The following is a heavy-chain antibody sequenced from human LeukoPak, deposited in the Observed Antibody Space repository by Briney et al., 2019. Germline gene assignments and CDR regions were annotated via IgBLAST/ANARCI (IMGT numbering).Heavy chain of an antibody. CDR3: ARDLRVGAASAFDY. Sequence: GGSLRLSCAASGFTFTSCEMNWVRQAPGKGLEWLSYISSTGSTIYYADSVKGRFTISRDNAKNSLYLQMNSLRAGDTAVYYCARDLRVGAASAFDYWGQGTLVTVSS. J-gene: IGHJ4*02. D-gene: IGHD1-26*01. CDR2: ISSTGSTI. CDR1: GFTFTSCE. V-gene: IGHV3-48*03.